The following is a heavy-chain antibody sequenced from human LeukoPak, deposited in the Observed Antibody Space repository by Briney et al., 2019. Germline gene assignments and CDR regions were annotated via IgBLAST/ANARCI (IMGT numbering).Heavy chain of an antibody. Sequence: GGSLRLSCAASGFTFSSYGMHWVRQAPGKGLEWVAVIWYDGSNKYYADSVKGRFTISRDNSKNTLYLQMNSLRAEDTAVYYCARDQPAALGNYYCYGMDVWGKGTTVTVSS. CDR3: ARDQPAALGNYYCYGMDV. V-gene: IGHV3-33*01. CDR2: IWYDGSNK. CDR1: GFTFSSYG. D-gene: IGHD2-2*01. J-gene: IGHJ6*04.